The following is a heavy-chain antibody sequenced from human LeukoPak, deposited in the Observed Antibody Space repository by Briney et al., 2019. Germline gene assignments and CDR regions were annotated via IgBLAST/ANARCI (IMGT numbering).Heavy chain of an antibody. J-gene: IGHJ6*03. D-gene: IGHD6-13*01. Sequence: PGGSLRLSCAASGFTVSSNYMSWVRQAPGKGLEWVSSISSSSSYIYYADSVKGRFTISRDNAKNSLYLQMNSLRAEDTAVYYCARGYSSTDYYYYYMDVWGKGTTVTVSS. V-gene: IGHV3-21*01. CDR3: ARGYSSTDYYYYYMDV. CDR2: ISSSSSYI. CDR1: GFTVSSNY.